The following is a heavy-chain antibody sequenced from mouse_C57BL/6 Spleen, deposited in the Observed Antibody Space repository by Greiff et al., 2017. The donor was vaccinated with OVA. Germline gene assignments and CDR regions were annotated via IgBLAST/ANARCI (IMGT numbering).Heavy chain of an antibody. J-gene: IGHJ1*03. Sequence: EVKLVESGGGLVKPGGSLKLSCAASGFTFSSYAMSWVRQTPEKRLEWVATISDGGSYTYYPDNVKGRFTISRDNAKNNLYLQMSHLKSEDTAMYYCARDYYGPPWYFDVWGTGTTVTVSS. CDR2: ISDGGSYT. D-gene: IGHD1-1*01. CDR1: GFTFSSYA. V-gene: IGHV5-4*01. CDR3: ARDYYGPPWYFDV.